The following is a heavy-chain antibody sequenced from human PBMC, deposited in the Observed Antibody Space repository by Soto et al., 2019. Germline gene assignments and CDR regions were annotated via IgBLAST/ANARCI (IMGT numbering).Heavy chain of an antibody. V-gene: IGHV3-15*07. CDR3: TTDHIYSGSRNYVLGREYAMDV. CDR2: IKSKASGGTT. CDR1: GFTFGNAW. J-gene: IGHJ6*02. D-gene: IGHD3-10*01. Sequence: EVHLVESGGDLVKSGGSLTLSCAASGFTFGNAWMNWVRQAPGKGLEWVGRIKSKASGGTTDYAAPVKGRFTISRDDSKNTLYLQMNSLKTEDTAVYYCTTDHIYSGSRNYVLGREYAMDVWGQGTTVTVSS.